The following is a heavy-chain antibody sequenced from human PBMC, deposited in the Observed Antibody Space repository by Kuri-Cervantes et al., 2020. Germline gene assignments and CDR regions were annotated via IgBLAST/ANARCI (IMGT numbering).Heavy chain of an antibody. CDR2: ISYDGSNK. J-gene: IGHJ4*02. D-gene: IGHD4-17*01. CDR3: AKDDYGDYVWFDY. Sequence: GGSLRLSCAASGFTFSSYAMHWVRQAPGKGLEWVAVISYDGSNKYYADSVKGRFTISRDNSKNTLYLQMNSLRAEDTAVYYCAKDDYGDYVWFDYWGQGTLVTVSS. V-gene: IGHV3-30-3*01. CDR1: GFTFSSYA.